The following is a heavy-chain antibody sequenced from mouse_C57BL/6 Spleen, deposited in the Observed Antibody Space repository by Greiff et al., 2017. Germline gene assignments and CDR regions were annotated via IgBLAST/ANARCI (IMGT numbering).Heavy chain of an antibody. V-gene: IGHV1-82*01. CDR2: IYPGDGDT. Sequence: QVQLQQSGPELVQPGASVKISCKASGYAFSSSWMNWVKQRPGKGLEWIGRIYPGDGDTNYNGKFKGKATLTADKSSSTAYMQLSSLTSEDSAVYFCARSYYSNKGDVDVWGTGTTVTVSS. CDR1: GYAFSSSW. CDR3: ARSYYSNKGDVDV. J-gene: IGHJ1*03. D-gene: IGHD2-5*01.